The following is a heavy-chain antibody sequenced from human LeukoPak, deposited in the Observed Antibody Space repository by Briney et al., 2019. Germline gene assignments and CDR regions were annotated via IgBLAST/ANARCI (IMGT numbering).Heavy chain of an antibody. CDR2: ISYDGRNI. CDR1: GXTXXNYG. Sequence: XRLSXXXXGXTXXNYGMXWVRQAPGKGLEWVAVISYDGRNIHYPDSVKGRFTISRDISTDTLWLQMDSLRTEDTAVYYCAKGPLRGTAAAIDYWGQGTLVTVSS. CDR3: AKGPLRGTAAAIDY. V-gene: IGHV3-30*18. J-gene: IGHJ4*02. D-gene: IGHD2-2*01.